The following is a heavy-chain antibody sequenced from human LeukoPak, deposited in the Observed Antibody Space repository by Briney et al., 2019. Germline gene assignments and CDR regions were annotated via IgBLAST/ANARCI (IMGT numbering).Heavy chain of an antibody. CDR2: IYYSGST. V-gene: IGHV4-59*12. CDR3: ARAPEFSSGWLLDC. J-gene: IGHJ4*02. D-gene: IGHD6-19*01. Sequence: SETLSLTCTVSGGSISSYYWSWIRQPPGKGLEWIGYIYYSGSTNYNPSLKSRVTMSVDTSKNQFSLKVSSVSAADTGVYYCARAPEFSSGWLLDCWGQGSLVTVSS. CDR1: GGSISSYY.